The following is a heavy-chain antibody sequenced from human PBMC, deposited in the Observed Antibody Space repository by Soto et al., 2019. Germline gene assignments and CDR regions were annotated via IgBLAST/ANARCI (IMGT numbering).Heavy chain of an antibody. Sequence: QVQLVESGGGVVQPGRSLRLSCAASGFTFSGNGMHWVRQAPGKGLEWVGVISYDGSNTYYSDSVRGRFTISRDNSKYTLYLQMNSLRADDTAVYYCAKDRGYCNGGSCYAKDHWGQGTLVTVSS. CDR3: AKDRGYCNGGSCYAKDH. V-gene: IGHV3-30*18. CDR2: ISYDGSNT. CDR1: GFTFSGNG. J-gene: IGHJ4*02. D-gene: IGHD2-15*01.